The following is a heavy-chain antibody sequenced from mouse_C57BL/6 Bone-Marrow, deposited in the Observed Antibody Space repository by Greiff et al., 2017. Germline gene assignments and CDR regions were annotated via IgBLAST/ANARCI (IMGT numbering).Heavy chain of an antibody. CDR3: ARSGGCDY. D-gene: IGHD3-1*01. Sequence: VQGVESGAELVRPGASVKLSCKASGYTFTDYYINWVKQRPGQGLEWIARIYPGSGNTYYNEKFKGKATLTAEKSSSTAYMQLSSLTSEDSAVYFCARSGGCDYWGQGTTLTVSS. CDR1: GYTFTDYY. V-gene: IGHV1-76*01. CDR2: IYPGSGNT. J-gene: IGHJ2*01.